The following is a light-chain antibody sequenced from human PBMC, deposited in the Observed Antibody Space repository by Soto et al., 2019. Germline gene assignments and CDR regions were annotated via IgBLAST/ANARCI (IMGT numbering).Light chain of an antibody. CDR2: RAS. Sequence: DIQMTQSPSTLSASVGDRVTITCRASQSIDTALAWYQQKPGKAPNLLIYRASNLESGVPSRFSGSGSGTEFTLAISSLQPDDFATYYCQQYGRFLIFGQGTKLEIK. J-gene: IGKJ2*01. V-gene: IGKV1-5*03. CDR1: QSIDTA. CDR3: QQYGRFLI.